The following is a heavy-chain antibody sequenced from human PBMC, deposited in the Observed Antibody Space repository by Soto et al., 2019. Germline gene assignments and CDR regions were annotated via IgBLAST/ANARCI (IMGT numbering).Heavy chain of an antibody. J-gene: IGHJ6*02. D-gene: IGHD2-21*01. V-gene: IGHV3-30*03. CDR2: ISFDGSHK. CDR3: VRDGGEQKVDSFYYYGLDV. Sequence: QGQLVESGGGLAQPGRSLRLSCAASGFSFGSYGMHWVRQAPGKGLDGVAVISFDGSHKYYADSVKGRFTISRDNSKKTLSLRLHSLPTEDTAIYYCVRDGGEQKVDSFYYYGLDVWGQGTMVTVSS. CDR1: GFSFGSYG.